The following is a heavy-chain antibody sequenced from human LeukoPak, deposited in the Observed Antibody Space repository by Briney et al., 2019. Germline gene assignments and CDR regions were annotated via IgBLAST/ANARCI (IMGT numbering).Heavy chain of an antibody. CDR3: ARGIAARGVLYYFDY. V-gene: IGHV4-61*02. J-gene: IGHJ4*02. CDR1: GGSISSGIYY. CDR2: IYTSGST. Sequence: PSQTLSLTCTVSGGSISSGIYYGSWIRQPAGKGLEWIGRIYTSGSTNYNPSLKSRVTISVDTSKNQFSLKLSSVTAADTAVYYCARGIAARGVLYYFDYWGQGTLVTVSS. D-gene: IGHD6-13*01.